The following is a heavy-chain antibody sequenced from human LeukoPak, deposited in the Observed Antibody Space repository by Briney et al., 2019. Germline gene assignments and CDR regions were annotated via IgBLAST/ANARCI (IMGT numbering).Heavy chain of an antibody. Sequence: GGSLRLSCAASGFTFSSYEMNWVRQAPGKGLEWVSYISSSGSTIYYADSVKARFTISRDNAKNSLYLQMNSLRAEDTAVYYCASWPYSSSWYGHVYWGQGTLVTVSS. CDR1: GFTFSSYE. CDR2: ISSSGSTI. D-gene: IGHD6-13*01. V-gene: IGHV3-48*03. CDR3: ASWPYSSSWYGHVY. J-gene: IGHJ4*02.